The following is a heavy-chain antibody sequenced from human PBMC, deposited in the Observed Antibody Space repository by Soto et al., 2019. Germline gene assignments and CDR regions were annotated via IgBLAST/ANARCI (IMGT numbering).Heavy chain of an antibody. Sequence: PSETLSLTCTVSGGSISSGGYYWSWIRQHPGKGMEWIGYIYYSGSTYYNPSLKSRVTMSVDTSKNQFSLKLSSVTAADTAVYYCARDYGGIVVWNGFDPWGQGTLVTVSS. CDR2: IYYSGST. D-gene: IGHD2-2*01. CDR1: GGSISSGGYY. V-gene: IGHV4-31*03. J-gene: IGHJ5*02. CDR3: ARDYGGIVVWNGFDP.